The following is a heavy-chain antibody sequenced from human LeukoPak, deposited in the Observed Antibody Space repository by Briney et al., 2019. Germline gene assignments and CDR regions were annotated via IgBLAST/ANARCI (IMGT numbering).Heavy chain of an antibody. CDR2: ISNSGVST. J-gene: IGHJ1*01. V-gene: IGHV3-23*01. Sequence: GGSLRLSCEASGFTFDNYAMSWVRQAPGKGLEWVSAISNSGVSTHYADSVKGRFTISRDNSKNTLFLHMNTLRADDMAVYYCAKDLYPHGRAEYFQHWGQGTLVTVSS. D-gene: IGHD2-2*02. CDR1: GFTFDNYA. CDR3: AKDLYPHGRAEYFQH.